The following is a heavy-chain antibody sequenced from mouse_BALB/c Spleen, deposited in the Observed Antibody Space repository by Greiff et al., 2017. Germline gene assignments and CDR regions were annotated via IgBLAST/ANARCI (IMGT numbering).Heavy chain of an antibody. CDR2: ISSGGSYT. D-gene: IGHD3-1*01. CDR1: GFTFSSYA. CDR3: ARGHGAARATVFAY. J-gene: IGHJ3*01. Sequence: DVMLVESGGGLVKPGGSLKLSCAASGFTFSSYAMSWVRQSPEKRLEWVAEISSGGSYTYYPDTVTGRFTISRDNAKNTLYLEMSSLRSEDTAMYYGARGHGAARATVFAYWGQGTLVTVSA. V-gene: IGHV5-9-4*01.